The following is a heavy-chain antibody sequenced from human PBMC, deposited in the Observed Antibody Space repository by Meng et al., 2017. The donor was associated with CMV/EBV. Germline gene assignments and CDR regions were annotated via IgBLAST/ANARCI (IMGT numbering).Heavy chain of an antibody. Sequence: GSLRLSCAASGFTFSSYEMNWVRQAPGKGLEWVSSISSSSSYIYYTDSVKGRFTISRANAKNSLYLQMNSLRAEDTAVYYCARDKGTGFDYWGQGTLVTVSS. CDR3: ARDKGTGFDY. D-gene: IGHD1-14*01. CDR1: GFTFSSYE. V-gene: IGHV3-21*01. J-gene: IGHJ4*02. CDR2: ISSSSSYI.